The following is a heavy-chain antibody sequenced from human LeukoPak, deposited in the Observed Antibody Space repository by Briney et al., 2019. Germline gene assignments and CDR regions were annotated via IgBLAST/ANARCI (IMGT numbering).Heavy chain of an antibody. J-gene: IGHJ4*02. CDR2: ITPIIRQT. D-gene: IGHD1-26*01. CDR1: EDILSSYT. Sequence: VASLKVSSKTSEDILSSYTISWVRHTPGQGLQWMGRITPIIRQTKYSQKFQGRVTIPADKSTSTVYLDLSGLTSDDTALYFCARGLNSEMTDYWGQGNLGTVSS. V-gene: IGHV1-69*08. CDR3: ARGLNSEMTDY.